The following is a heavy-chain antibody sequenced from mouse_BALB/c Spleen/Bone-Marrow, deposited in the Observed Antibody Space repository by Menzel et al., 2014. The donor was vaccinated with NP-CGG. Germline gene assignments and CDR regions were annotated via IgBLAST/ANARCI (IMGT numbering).Heavy chain of an antibody. CDR3: ASXYXXSFXX. V-gene: IGHV14-3*02. D-gene: IGHD2-12*01. J-gene: IGHJ2*01. CDR1: GFNIKDTY. CDR2: IDPANGNT. Sequence: EVQLQQSGAELVKPGASVKLSCTGSGFNIKDTYMHWVKQRPEQGLEWIGRIDPANGNTKYDPKFQGKPTITADTSSNTAYLQLSXLTXXXXXXYXXASXYXXSFXXXXXGTTLTASS.